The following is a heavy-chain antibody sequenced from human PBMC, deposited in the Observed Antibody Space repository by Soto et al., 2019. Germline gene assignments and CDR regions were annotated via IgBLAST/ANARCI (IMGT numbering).Heavy chain of an antibody. CDR3: AKVQGSGSGLYYFHYYGMDV. Sequence: EVQLLESGGGLIQPGGSLRLSCAASGFTFSSYALSWVRQAPGKGLQCVSTVSGNGLSTYYADSVKGRFPISRDNSRNTLYLQMNSLRAEHTAVYYCAKVQGSGSGLYYFHYYGMDVWGQGTTVTVSS. V-gene: IGHV3-23*01. CDR1: GFTFSSYA. CDR2: VSGNGLST. J-gene: IGHJ6*02. D-gene: IGHD3-10*01.